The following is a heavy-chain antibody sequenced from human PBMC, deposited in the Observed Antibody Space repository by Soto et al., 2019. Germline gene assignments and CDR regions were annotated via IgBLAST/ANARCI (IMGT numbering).Heavy chain of an antibody. V-gene: IGHV6-1*01. D-gene: IGHD3-10*01. J-gene: IGHJ5*02. CDR3: VRDRYSSSGWFDP. CDR2: TYYRSRFFS. CDR1: GDSVSSYSAA. Sequence: SQTLSLTCAISGDSVSSYSAAWNWIRQSPSGGLEWLGRTYYRSRFFSDYAESVKSRIIINPDTSKTQFSLQLKSVTPEVTAVYYCVRDRYSSSGWFDPWGKGTPVTVSS.